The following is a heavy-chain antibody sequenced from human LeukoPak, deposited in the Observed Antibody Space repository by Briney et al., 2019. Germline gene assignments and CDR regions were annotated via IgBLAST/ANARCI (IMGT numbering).Heavy chain of an antibody. V-gene: IGHV3-7*01. CDR1: GFTFSSYW. CDR2: IKQDGSEK. J-gene: IGHJ4*02. Sequence: GGSLRLSCAASGFTFSSYWMSWVRQAPGKGLEWVANIKQDGSEKYYVDSVKGRFTISRDNAKNSLYLQMNSLRAEDTAVYYCARDPIPHKYSSSWSDYWGQGTLVTVSS. D-gene: IGHD6-13*01. CDR3: ARDPIPHKYSSSWSDY.